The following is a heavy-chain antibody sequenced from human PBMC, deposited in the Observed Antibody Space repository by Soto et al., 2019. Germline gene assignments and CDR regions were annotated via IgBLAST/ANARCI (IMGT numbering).Heavy chain of an antibody. CDR2: ISYDGSNK. J-gene: IGHJ6*02. V-gene: IGHV3-30-3*01. CDR3: ARDTRGSYYYYYGMDV. Sequence: QVQLVESGGGVVQPGRSLRLSCAASGFTFSSYAMHWVRQAPGKGLEWVAVISYDGSNKYYADSVKGRFTISRDNSKNTLYLQMNSLRAEDTAVYYCARDTRGSYYYYYGMDVWGQGTTVTVSS. D-gene: IGHD1-26*01. CDR1: GFTFSSYA.